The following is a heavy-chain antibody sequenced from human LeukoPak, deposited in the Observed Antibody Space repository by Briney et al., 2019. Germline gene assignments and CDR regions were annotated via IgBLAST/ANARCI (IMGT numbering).Heavy chain of an antibody. CDR3: ARDGFLGPVTAYLDY. Sequence: PGGSLRLSCAASGFTFSGYAMHWVRQAPGKGLVWVSRIKSDGSITSYADSVMGRFTISRDNARNTLFLEMNSLRAEDSAVYCCARDGFLGPVTAYLDYWGQGTPVTVSS. CDR1: GFTFSGYA. D-gene: IGHD2-21*02. V-gene: IGHV3-74*01. J-gene: IGHJ4*02. CDR2: IKSDGSIT.